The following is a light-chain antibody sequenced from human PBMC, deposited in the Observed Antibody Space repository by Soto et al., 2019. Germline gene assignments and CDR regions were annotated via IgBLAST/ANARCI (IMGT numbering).Light chain of an antibody. CDR2: AAS. V-gene: IGKV1-39*01. CDR3: QQSYSTPRT. J-gene: IGKJ2*02. CDR1: QSISSY. Sequence: MTQSPATLSASVGDRVTITCRASQSISSYLNWYQQKPGKAPKLLIFAASSLQSGVPSGFSGSGSGTDFTLTISSLQPEDFATYYCQQSYSTPRTFGQGTKLEIK.